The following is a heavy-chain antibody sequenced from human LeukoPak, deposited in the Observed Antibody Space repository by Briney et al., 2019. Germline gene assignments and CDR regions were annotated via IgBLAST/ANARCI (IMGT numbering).Heavy chain of an antibody. Sequence: GGSLRLSCAASGFTFDDYAMHWVCQAPGKGLEWVSLISGDGGSTYYTDSVKGRFTISRDNSKNSLYLQMNSLRTEDTALYYCAKDLGAVAGRGVDYWGQGTLVTVSS. D-gene: IGHD6-19*01. CDR2: ISGDGGST. CDR1: GFTFDDYA. CDR3: AKDLGAVAGRGVDY. V-gene: IGHV3-43*02. J-gene: IGHJ4*02.